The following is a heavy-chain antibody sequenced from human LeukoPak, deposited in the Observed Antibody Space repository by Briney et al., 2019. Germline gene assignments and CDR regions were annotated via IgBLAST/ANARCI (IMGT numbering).Heavy chain of an antibody. J-gene: IGHJ6*03. CDR2: ISSSSSYI. CDR1: GFTFSSYS. Sequence: PGGSLRLSCAASGFTFSSYSMNWVRQAPGKGLEWVSSISSSSSYIYYADSVKGRFTISRDNAKNSLYLQMNSLRAEDTAVYYCARGVRDCSSTSCYGYYYYYYMDVWGKGTTVTVSS. CDR3: ARGVRDCSSTSCYGYYYYYYMDV. V-gene: IGHV3-21*01. D-gene: IGHD2-2*01.